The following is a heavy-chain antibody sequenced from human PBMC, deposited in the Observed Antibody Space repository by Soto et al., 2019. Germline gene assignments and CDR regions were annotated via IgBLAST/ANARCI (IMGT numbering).Heavy chain of an antibody. V-gene: IGHV3-30-3*01. CDR3: ARETYYDFWSGPYYGMDV. J-gene: IGHJ6*02. Sequence: QVQLVESGGGVVQPGRSLRLSCAASGFTFSSYAMHWVRQAPGKGLEWVAVISYDGSNKYYADSVKGRFTISRDNSKNTLYLQMNSLRAADTAVYYCARETYYDFWSGPYYGMDVWGQGTTVTVSS. CDR1: GFTFSSYA. D-gene: IGHD3-3*01. CDR2: ISYDGSNK.